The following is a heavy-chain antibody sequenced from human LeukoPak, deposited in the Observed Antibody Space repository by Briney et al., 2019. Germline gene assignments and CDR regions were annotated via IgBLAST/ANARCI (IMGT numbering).Heavy chain of an antibody. CDR1: GFTVSSNY. V-gene: IGHV3-53*01. J-gene: IGHJ6*03. Sequence: GGSLRLSCAASGFTVSSNYMSWVRQAPGKGLEWVSVIYSGGSTYYADSVKGRFTISRDNSKNTLYLQMNSLRAEDTAVYYCARAPGGSYLPFSYYYYYMDVWGKGTTVTVSS. CDR2: IYSGGST. D-gene: IGHD1-26*01. CDR3: ARAPGGSYLPFSYYYYYMDV.